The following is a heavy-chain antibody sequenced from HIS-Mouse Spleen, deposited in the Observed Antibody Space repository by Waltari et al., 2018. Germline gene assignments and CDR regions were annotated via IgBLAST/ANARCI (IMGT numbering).Heavy chain of an antibody. V-gene: IGHV3-30*18. Sequence: QVQLVGSGGGVVEPGGSRRLSCAGSGFTFSSYGMHWVRQAPGKGLEWVAVISYDGSNKYYADSVKGRFTISRDNSKNTLYLQMNSLRAEDTAVYYCAKDKHHAFDYWGQGTLVTVSS. CDR3: AKDKHHAFDY. CDR2: ISYDGSNK. CDR1: GFTFSSYG. J-gene: IGHJ4*02.